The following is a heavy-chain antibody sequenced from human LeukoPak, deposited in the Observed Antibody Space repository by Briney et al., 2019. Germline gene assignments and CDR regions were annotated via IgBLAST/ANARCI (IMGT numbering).Heavy chain of an antibody. D-gene: IGHD5-12*01. V-gene: IGHV4-31*03. CDR1: GGSISSGGYY. Sequence: SETLSLTCTVSGGSISSGGYYWSWIRQHPGKGLEWIGYIYYSGSTYYNPSLKSRVTISVDTSKNQFSLKLSSVTAADTAVYYCARDRGPYSGYDSYYFDYWGQGTLVTVSS. J-gene: IGHJ4*02. CDR3: ARDRGPYSGYDSYYFDY. CDR2: IYYSGST.